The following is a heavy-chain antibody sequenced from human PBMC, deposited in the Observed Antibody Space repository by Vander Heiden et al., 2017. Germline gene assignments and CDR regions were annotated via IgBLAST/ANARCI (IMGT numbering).Heavy chain of an antibody. CDR2: INGPGGST. CDR1: GFTFRDYA. Sequence: EVQLAESGGGGARPGESLKLSCVASGFTFRDYAMTWIRQVPGRGLEWVSNINGPGGSTDYAASVRGRFTISRDNARNSLYLQMNSLSAEDTAFYYCARRSTMATLEGFDFWGQGTLVTVSS. J-gene: IGHJ4*02. D-gene: IGHD5-12*01. V-gene: IGHV3-20*04. CDR3: ARRSTMATLEGFDF.